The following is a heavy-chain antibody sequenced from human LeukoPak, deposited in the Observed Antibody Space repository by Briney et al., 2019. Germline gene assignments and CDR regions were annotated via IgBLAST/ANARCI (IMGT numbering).Heavy chain of an antibody. V-gene: IGHV4-59*01. D-gene: IGHD3-22*01. J-gene: IGHJ4*02. Sequence: SETLSLTCTVSGGSISSFYWNWIRQPPGKGLEWIGYIYYSGSTNYNPSLKSRVTVSVDTSKNQFSLKLSSVTAADTAVYYCARGADSSGYYSIFYFDYWGQGTLVTVSS. CDR1: GGSISSFY. CDR2: IYYSGST. CDR3: ARGADSSGYYSIFYFDY.